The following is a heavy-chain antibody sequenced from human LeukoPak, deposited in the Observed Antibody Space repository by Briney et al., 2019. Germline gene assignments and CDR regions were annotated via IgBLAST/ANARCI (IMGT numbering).Heavy chain of an antibody. CDR2: SSGSGGST. CDR1: GFTLSSYA. J-gene: IGHJ4*02. Sequence: GGSLRLSCAASGFTLSSYAMSWVRQAPGKGLEWVSASSGSGGSTYYADSVKGRFTISRDNSKNTLYLQMSSLRAEDTAVYYCAKFASSGYVDGVDHWGQGTLVTVSS. D-gene: IGHD5-12*01. CDR3: AKFASSGYVDGVDH. V-gene: IGHV3-23*01.